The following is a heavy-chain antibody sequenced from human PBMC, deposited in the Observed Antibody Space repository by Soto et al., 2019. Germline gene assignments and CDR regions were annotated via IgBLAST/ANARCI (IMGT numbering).Heavy chain of an antibody. CDR1: GFTFSTYE. D-gene: IGHD6-13*01. CDR2: ISVSGNII. CDR3: VRDIMRASAAAPLDY. Sequence: GWSLRLSCAASGFTFSTYEFNWVRQAPGRGLEWISYISVSGNIIKYADSVKGRFTISRDNAENSLHLHMSSLRVDDTAVYFCVRDIMRASAAAPLDYWGQGTQVTVSS. J-gene: IGHJ4*02. V-gene: IGHV3-48*03.